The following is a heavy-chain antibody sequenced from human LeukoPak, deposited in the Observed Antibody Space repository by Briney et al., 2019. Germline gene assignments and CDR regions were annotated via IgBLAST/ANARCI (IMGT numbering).Heavy chain of an antibody. V-gene: IGHV3-23*01. CDR2: IRGTGVST. CDR1: GFTFSNYA. Sequence: GGSLRLSCAASGFTFSNYAMSWVRQAPGKGLEWVSAIRGTGVSTYYADSVRGRSTISRDNSKNTLYLQMNSLRAEDTAVYYCAKAVTTVWEGFDYWGQGTLVTVSS. J-gene: IGHJ4*02. D-gene: IGHD4-17*01. CDR3: AKAVTTVWEGFDY.